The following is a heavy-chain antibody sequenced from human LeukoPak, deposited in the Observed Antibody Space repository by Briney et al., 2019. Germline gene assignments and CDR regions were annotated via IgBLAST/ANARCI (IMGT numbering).Heavy chain of an antibody. V-gene: IGHV3-7*01. CDR1: GFTFSSYW. CDR2: IKQDGSEK. Sequence: GESLRLSCAASGFTFSSYWMSWVRQAPGKGLEWVANIKQDGSEKYYVDSVKGRFTISRDNAKNSLYLQMNSLRAEDTAVYYCARLYGSGIYYYYYYMDVWGKGTTVTISS. CDR3: ARLYGSGIYYYYYYMDV. J-gene: IGHJ6*03. D-gene: IGHD3-10*01.